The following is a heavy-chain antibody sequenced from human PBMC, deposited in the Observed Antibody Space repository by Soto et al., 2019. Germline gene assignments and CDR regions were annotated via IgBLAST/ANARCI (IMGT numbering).Heavy chain of an antibody. CDR1: GYSFTSYW. J-gene: IGHJ5*02. Sequence: GESLKISCKGSGYSFTSYWIGWVRQMPGKGLEWMGIIYPGDSDTRYSPSFQGQVTISADKSISTAYLQWSSLKASDTAMYYCARGRITMVRGVNSHNWFDPWGQGTLVTVSS. CDR2: IYPGDSDT. CDR3: ARGRITMVRGVNSHNWFDP. D-gene: IGHD3-10*01. V-gene: IGHV5-51*01.